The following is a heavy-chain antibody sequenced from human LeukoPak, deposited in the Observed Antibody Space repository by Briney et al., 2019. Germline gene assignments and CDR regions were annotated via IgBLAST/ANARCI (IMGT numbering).Heavy chain of an antibody. D-gene: IGHD3-9*01. CDR2: ISGYNGNT. Sequence: ASVKVSCKASGYSFTTYGISWVRQAPGQGLEWMGWISGYNGNTNSAQRLQGRVTMTIDTSTTTAYMELRSLRSDDTAVYYCARDILTGYLDYFDYWGQGTLVTVSS. CDR3: ARDILTGYLDYFDY. J-gene: IGHJ4*02. V-gene: IGHV1-18*01. CDR1: GYSFTTYG.